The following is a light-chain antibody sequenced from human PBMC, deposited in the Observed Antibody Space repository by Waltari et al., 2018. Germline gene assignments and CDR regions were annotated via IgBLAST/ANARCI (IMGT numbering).Light chain of an antibody. CDR1: QSLVHSDGNTY. CDR2: KVS. Sequence: DVVMTQSPLSLPVTLGQPASISCRSSQSLVHSDGNTYLTWFQQRPGQSPRRLIYKVSNRDSGGPDRFSGSGSGTDFTLKISRVEAEDVGVYYCMQGTHWPWTLGQGTKVEIK. J-gene: IGKJ1*01. CDR3: MQGTHWPWT. V-gene: IGKV2-30*02.